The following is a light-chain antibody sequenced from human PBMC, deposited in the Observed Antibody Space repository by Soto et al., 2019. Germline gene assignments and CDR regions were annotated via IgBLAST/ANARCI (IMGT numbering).Light chain of an antibody. J-gene: IGLJ2*01. CDR1: SSDVGGYNY. Sequence: QSALTQPPSASGSPGQSVTISCAGTSSDVGGYNYVSWYQQYPGKVPKLMIYEVSERPSGVPDRFSGSKSGNTAFLTVSGLQAEDEADYYCSSYTSSSTLVVFGGGTKLTVL. CDR3: SSYTSSSTLVV. V-gene: IGLV2-8*01. CDR2: EVS.